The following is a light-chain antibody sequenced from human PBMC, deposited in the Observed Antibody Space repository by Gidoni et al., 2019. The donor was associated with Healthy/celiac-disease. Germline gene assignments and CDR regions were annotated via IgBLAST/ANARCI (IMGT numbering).Light chain of an antibody. V-gene: IGKV3-20*01. CDR1: QSVSSGY. CDR2: GAS. Sequence: ETVLTQSPGTLSLSPGERATLSCRASQSVSSGYLAWYQQKPGQAPRLLIYGASSRATGLPDRFSGSGSGTDFTLTISRLEPEDFAVYYCQRYGSWWTFGQGTKVEIK. CDR3: QRYGSWWT. J-gene: IGKJ1*01.